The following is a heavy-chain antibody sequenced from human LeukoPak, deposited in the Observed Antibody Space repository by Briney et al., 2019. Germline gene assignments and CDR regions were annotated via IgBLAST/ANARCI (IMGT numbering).Heavy chain of an antibody. CDR1: GFTFSSYA. D-gene: IGHD6-6*01. V-gene: IGHV3-23*01. J-gene: IGHJ4*02. CDR3: AKSEYSSRGTDDY. Sequence: GGPLKLSCAASGFTFSSYAMSWVRQAPGKGLEWVSAISGSGGSTYYADSVKGRFTISRDNSKNTLYLQMNGLRAEDTAVYYCAKSEYSSRGTDDYWGQGTLVTVSS. CDR2: ISGSGGST.